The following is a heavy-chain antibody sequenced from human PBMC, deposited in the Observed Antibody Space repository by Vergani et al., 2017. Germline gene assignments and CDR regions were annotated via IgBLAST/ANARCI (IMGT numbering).Heavy chain of an antibody. J-gene: IGHJ3*02. Sequence: QVQLVESGGGVVQPGRSLRLSCAASGFTFSSYAMHWVRQAPGKGLEWVAVISYDGSNKYYADSVKGRFTISRDNAKNSLYLQMNSLRAEDTAVYYCARVGRQLQVAFDIWGQGTMVTVSS. CDR1: GFTFSSYA. CDR3: ARVGRQLQVAFDI. D-gene: IGHD1-26*01. CDR2: ISYDGSNK. V-gene: IGHV3-30-3*01.